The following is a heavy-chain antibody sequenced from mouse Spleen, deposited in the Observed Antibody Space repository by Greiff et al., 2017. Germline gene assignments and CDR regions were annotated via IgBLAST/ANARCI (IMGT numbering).Heavy chain of an antibody. Sequence: DVKLVESGGGLVKPGGSLKLSCAASGFTFSSYAMSWVRQTPEKRLEWVAAINSNGGSTYYPDTVKDRFTISRDNAKNTLYLQMSSLRSEDTALYYCARHRDSYYSYDVDYFDYWGQGTTLTVSS. J-gene: IGHJ2*01. CDR1: GFTFSSYA. CDR2: INSNGGST. V-gene: IGHV5-6-2*01. CDR3: ARHRDSYYSYDVDYFDY. D-gene: IGHD2-12*01.